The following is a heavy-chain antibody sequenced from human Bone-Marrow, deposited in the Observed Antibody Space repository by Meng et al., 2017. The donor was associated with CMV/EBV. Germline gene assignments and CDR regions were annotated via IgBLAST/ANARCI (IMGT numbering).Heavy chain of an antibody. CDR2: ISYDGSNK. J-gene: IGHJ4*02. Sequence: GESLKISCAASGFTFSSYAMHWVRQAPGKGLEWVAVISYDGSNKYYADSVKGRFTISRDNSKNTLLLQMNSLRAEDTAVYYCARDNYDSSTYSTFRFYFDYWGQGTLVTVSS. V-gene: IGHV3-30-3*01. CDR3: ARDNYDSSTYSTFRFYFDY. D-gene: IGHD3-22*01. CDR1: GFTFSSYA.